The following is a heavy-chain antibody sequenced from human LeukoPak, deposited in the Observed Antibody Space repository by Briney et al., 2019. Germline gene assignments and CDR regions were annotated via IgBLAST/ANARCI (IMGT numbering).Heavy chain of an antibody. Sequence: GGSLRLSCAASGFTFSSYWMSWVRQAPGKGLEWVANIKQDGSEKYYVDSVKGRFTISRDNAKNSLYLQMNSLRAEDTAVYYCSSLYGSGISYYYYGMDVGGQGTTVTVSS. D-gene: IGHD3-10*01. CDR3: SSLYGSGISYYYYGMDV. J-gene: IGHJ6*02. CDR1: GFTFSSYW. CDR2: IKQDGSEK. V-gene: IGHV3-7*03.